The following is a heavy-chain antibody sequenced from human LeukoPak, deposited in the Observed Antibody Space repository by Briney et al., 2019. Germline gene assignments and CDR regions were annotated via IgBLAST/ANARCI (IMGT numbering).Heavy chain of an antibody. CDR1: GFTVSSNY. J-gene: IGHJ4*02. V-gene: IGHV3-53*01. CDR3: VTKEPSTSGWSY. CDR2: IYRGGET. Sequence: GGSLRLSCAASGFTVSSNYMSWVRQAPGKGLEWVSVIYRGGETYYADSVKGRFTISRDNSKNTLYLQMNDLRADDTGVYYCVTKEPSTSGWSYWGQGTLVTVSS. D-gene: IGHD6-19*01.